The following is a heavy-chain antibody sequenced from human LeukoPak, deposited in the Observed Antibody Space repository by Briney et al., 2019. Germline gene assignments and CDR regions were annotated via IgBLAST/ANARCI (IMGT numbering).Heavy chain of an antibody. J-gene: IGHJ3*02. CDR3: ARGAGYQLLPFDI. CDR1: GYTFTSYH. D-gene: IGHD2-2*01. V-gene: IGHV1-8*01. Sequence: ASVKVSCKASGYTFTSYHIDWVRQAAGQGPEWMGWMNPSSGHTGYAQNLQGRVTMTRDTSINTAYMELSSLRSEDTAVYYCARGAGYQLLPFDIWGQGTMVTVSS. CDR2: MNPSSGHT.